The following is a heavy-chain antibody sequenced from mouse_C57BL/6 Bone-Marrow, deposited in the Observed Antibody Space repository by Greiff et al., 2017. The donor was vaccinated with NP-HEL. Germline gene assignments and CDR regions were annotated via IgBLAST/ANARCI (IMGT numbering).Heavy chain of an antibody. CDR2: INYDGSST. V-gene: IGHV5-16*01. Sequence: EVKLMESEGGLVQPGSSMKLSCTASGFTFSDYYMAWVRQVPEKGLEWVANINYDGSSTYYLDSLKSRFIISRDNAKNILYMQMSSLKSEDTATYYCARGPYYFDYWGQGTTLTVSS. CDR1: GFTFSDYY. J-gene: IGHJ2*01. CDR3: ARGPYYFDY.